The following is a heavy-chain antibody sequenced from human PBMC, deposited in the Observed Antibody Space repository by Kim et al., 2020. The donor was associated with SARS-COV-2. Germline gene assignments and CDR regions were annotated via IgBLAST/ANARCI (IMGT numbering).Heavy chain of an antibody. J-gene: IGHJ3*02. Sequence: GESLKISCKGSGYSFTSYWISWVRQMPGKGLEWMGRIDPSDSYTNYSPSFQGHVTISADKSISTAYLQWSSLKASDTAMYYCARLPRPRSSSWSDPHAFDIWGQGTMVTVSS. CDR3: ARLPRPRSSSWSDPHAFDI. V-gene: IGHV5-10-1*01. CDR2: IDPSDSYT. D-gene: IGHD6-13*01. CDR1: GYSFTSYW.